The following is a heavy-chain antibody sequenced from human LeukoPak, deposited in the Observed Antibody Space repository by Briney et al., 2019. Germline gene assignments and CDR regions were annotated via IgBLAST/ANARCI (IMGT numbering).Heavy chain of an antibody. Sequence: EGSLRLSCAASGFTFSTYSMNWVRQAPGKGLEWVSTITGSGDTTYYADSVKGRFTISRDNSKTSLYLQMNSLTVEDTAVYYCAKGSAVADLHFDYWGQGTLVTVSS. J-gene: IGHJ4*02. CDR1: GFTFSTYS. CDR2: ITGSGDTT. D-gene: IGHD6-19*01. CDR3: AKGSAVADLHFDY. V-gene: IGHV3-23*01.